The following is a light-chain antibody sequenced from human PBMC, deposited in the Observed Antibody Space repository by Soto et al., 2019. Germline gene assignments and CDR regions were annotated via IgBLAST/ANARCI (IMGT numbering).Light chain of an antibody. J-gene: IGKJ1*01. CDR1: QGIRND. Sequence: AIQMTQSPSSLSASVGDRVTITCRASQGIRNDLGWYQQKPGKAPKLLIYAASSLESGVPSRFSGSGSGTDFTLTISSLQPEDFVTYYCLQDYNYPLTFGQGTKVEIK. CDR2: AAS. CDR3: LQDYNYPLT. V-gene: IGKV1-6*01.